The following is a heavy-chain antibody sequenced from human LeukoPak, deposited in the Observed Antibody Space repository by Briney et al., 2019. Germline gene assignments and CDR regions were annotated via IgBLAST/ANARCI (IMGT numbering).Heavy chain of an antibody. V-gene: IGHV4-61*02. Sequence: PSQTLSLTCTVSGDSISSGSYYWSWIRQPAGKGLELIGRIHTSGRTNYNPSLKSRVTISADASKNQFSLKLSSVTAADTAVYYCARGVTYYYDSSGYLYWGQGTLVTVSS. CDR3: ARGVTYYYDSSGYLY. D-gene: IGHD3-22*01. CDR1: GDSISSGSYY. CDR2: IHTSGRT. J-gene: IGHJ4*02.